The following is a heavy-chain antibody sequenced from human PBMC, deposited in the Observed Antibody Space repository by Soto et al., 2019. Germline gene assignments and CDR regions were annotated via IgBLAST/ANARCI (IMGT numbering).Heavy chain of an antibody. CDR1: GGSLSGFY. Sequence: SETLSLTCAVYGGSLSGFYWSWIRQPPGKGLEWIGEINHSGSTNYNPSLKSRVTISVDTSKNQFSLNLSSVTAADTAVYYCARGDFDGDYAKDYWGQGTQVTVSS. V-gene: IGHV4-34*01. J-gene: IGHJ4*02. CDR3: ARGDFDGDYAKDY. D-gene: IGHD4-17*01. CDR2: INHSGST.